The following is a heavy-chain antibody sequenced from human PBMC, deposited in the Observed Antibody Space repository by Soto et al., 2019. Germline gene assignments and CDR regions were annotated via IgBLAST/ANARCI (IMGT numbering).Heavy chain of an antibody. V-gene: IGHV5-10-1*01. CDR2: IDPSDSYT. D-gene: IGHD6-19*01. CDR1: GYNFTSYW. Sequence: GESLKISCRGSGYNFTSYWISWVRQMPGKGLEWVGRIDPSDSYTNYSPSFQGHVTISTDKSISTAYLQWSSLKASDTAMYFCARRVGSGYYYGMDVWGQGTTVTV. CDR3: ARRVGSGYYYGMDV. J-gene: IGHJ6*02.